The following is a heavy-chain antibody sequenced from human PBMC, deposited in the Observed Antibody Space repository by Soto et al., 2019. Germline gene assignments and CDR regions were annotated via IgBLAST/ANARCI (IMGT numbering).Heavy chain of an antibody. CDR2: IRSKATSYAT. CDR1: GFTFSGSA. D-gene: IGHD3-10*01. CDR3: PRQGSSGYY. J-gene: IGHJ4*02. V-gene: IGHV3-73*02. Sequence: EVQLVESGGGLVQPGGSLKLSCAASGFTFSGSAMHWVRQASGKVLEWVGRIRSKATSYATAYAASVKGRFTISRDDSTNTAYLQMNILKTEEKAVYYCPRQGSSGYYWGQGTLVTASS.